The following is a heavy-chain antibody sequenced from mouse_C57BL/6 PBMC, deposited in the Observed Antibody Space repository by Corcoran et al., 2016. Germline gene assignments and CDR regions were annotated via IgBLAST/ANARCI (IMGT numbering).Heavy chain of an antibody. J-gene: IGHJ4*01. CDR3: AREPYWDGGAMDY. CDR1: GYSITSGYY. Sequence: DVQLQESGPGLVKPSQSLSLTCSVTGYSITSGYYWNWIRQFPGNKLEWMGYISYDGSNNYNPSLKNRISITRDTSKNQFFLKLNSVTTEDTATYYCAREPYWDGGAMDYWGQGTSVTVSS. CDR2: ISYDGSN. D-gene: IGHD4-1*01. V-gene: IGHV3-6*01.